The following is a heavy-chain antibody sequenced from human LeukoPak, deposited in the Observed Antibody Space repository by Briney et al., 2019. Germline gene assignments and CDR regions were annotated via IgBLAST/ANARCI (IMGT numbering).Heavy chain of an antibody. Sequence: SGGSLRLSCAASGFTFKRYSMNWVRQAPGKGLEWIAYLSDGTDSRTFVYYADSVKGRFTISRNNDRNSLFLQMNNLRAEDTALYYCARDLDSGRQRYGFDNWGQGTLVTVSS. CDR3: ARDLDSGRQRYGFDN. CDR2: LSDGTDSRTFV. D-gene: IGHD1-26*01. J-gene: IGHJ4*02. V-gene: IGHV3-21*01. CDR1: GFTFKRYS.